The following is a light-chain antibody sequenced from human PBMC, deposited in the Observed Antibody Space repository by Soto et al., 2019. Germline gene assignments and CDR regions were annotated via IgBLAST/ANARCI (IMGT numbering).Light chain of an antibody. CDR1: QGINNY. J-gene: IGKJ2*01. CDR3: QQLNRFSQT. CDR2: AAS. V-gene: IGKV1-9*01. Sequence: DIQLTQSPSFLSASVGDRVTITCQASQGINNYLAWYQQKPGKVPKLLIYAASTLQSGVPSRFSGSGSGTEFTLTISSLQPEDFAIYYCQQLNRFSQTFGQGTKLEIK.